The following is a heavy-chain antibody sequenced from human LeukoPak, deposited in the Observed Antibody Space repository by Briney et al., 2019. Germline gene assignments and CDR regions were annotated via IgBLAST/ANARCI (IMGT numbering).Heavy chain of an antibody. J-gene: IGHJ4*02. CDR3: AVQLWALERDFDY. Sequence: GGSLRLSCAASGFTFSSYAMSWVGPAGAGGLAWVSAISGSGGSTYYADSVKGRFTISRDNSKNTLYLQMNSLRAEDTAVYYCAVQLWALERDFDYWGQGTLVTVSS. CDR2: ISGSGGST. CDR1: GFTFSSYA. V-gene: IGHV3-23*01. D-gene: IGHD5-18*01.